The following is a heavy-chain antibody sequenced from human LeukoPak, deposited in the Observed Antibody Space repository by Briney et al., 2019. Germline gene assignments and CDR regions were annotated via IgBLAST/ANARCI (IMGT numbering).Heavy chain of an antibody. D-gene: IGHD1-26*01. Sequence: PGGSLRLSCTVSGFAVSSNSMSWVRQAPGKGLEWVSFIYSGGNTHYSDSVKGRFTISRDNAKNSLYLQMNSLRAEDTAVYYCARDRVGATEGYYFDYWGQGTLVTVSS. CDR1: GFAVSSNS. CDR3: ARDRVGATEGYYFDY. J-gene: IGHJ4*02. CDR2: IYSGGNT. V-gene: IGHV3-53*01.